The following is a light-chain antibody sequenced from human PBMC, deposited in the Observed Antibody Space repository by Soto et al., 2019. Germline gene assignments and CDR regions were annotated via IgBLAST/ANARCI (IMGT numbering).Light chain of an antibody. CDR3: QQYGISRFT. CDR2: GAT. Sequence: EVVLTQSPGTLSLSPGERATLSCRVSQSVSSDYLAWYQQKPGQAPRLLIHGATSRATGTPDRFSGSGSGTDFTLTNSRLEPEEDAVYYCQQYGISRFTFGPGTKVEIK. J-gene: IGKJ3*01. CDR1: QSVSSDY. V-gene: IGKV3-20*01.